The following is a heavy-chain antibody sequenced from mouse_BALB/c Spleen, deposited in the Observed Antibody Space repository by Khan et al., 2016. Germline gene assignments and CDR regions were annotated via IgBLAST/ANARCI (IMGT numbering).Heavy chain of an antibody. Sequence: QVQLKESGPGLVAPSQSLSITCTVPGFSLTGYGVNWVRQPPGKGLEWLGMIWGDGSTDYNSALTSRLSISKDNSKSQVFLGMNSLQTDETARYYCARVWGDYWDQGTSVTVSS. CDR1: GFSLTGYG. D-gene: IGHD1-1*02. CDR2: IWGDGST. J-gene: IGHJ4*01. CDR3: ARVWGDY. V-gene: IGHV2-6-7*01.